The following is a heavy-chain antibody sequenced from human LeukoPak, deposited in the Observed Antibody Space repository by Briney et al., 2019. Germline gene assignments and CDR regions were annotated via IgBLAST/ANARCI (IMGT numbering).Heavy chain of an antibody. J-gene: IGHJ6*02. D-gene: IGHD3-10*01. V-gene: IGHV3-74*01. Sequence: TGGSLRLSCAASGFTFSTYEMHWVRQAPGKGLVWVSRINSDGSSTTYADSVKGRFTISRDNAKNTLYLQMNSLRAEDTAVYYCARDFGARVVTPGMDVWGQGTTVTVSS. CDR2: INSDGSST. CDR3: ARDFGARVVTPGMDV. CDR1: GFTFSTYE.